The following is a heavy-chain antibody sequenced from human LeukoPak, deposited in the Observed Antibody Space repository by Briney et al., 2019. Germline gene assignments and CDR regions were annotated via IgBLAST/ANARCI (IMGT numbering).Heavy chain of an antibody. CDR2: IWYYGRTK. CDR1: GFIFSNYG. V-gene: IGHV3-33*01. Sequence: GGSLRLSCEVSGFIFSNYGMHWVRHAPGKGLEWVALIWYYGRTKFHADSVRGRFTISRDNSANTLYLQMSILIVEDTADYYCAREWGRIAVAGGPGYWGQGALVTVSS. J-gene: IGHJ4*02. CDR3: AREWGRIAVAGGPGY. D-gene: IGHD6-19*01.